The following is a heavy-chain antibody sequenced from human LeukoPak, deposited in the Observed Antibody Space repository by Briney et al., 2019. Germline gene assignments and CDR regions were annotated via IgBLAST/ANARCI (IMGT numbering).Heavy chain of an antibody. CDR1: GFTFSTYA. Sequence: GGSLRLSCAASGFTFSTYAMSWVRQAPGKGLEWVSAISGSAGSTYYADSVKGRFTISRDNSKNMLFLQMSSLRAEDSAVYYCAKDGSSSWQDKYFQHWGQGTLVTVSS. V-gene: IGHV3-23*01. J-gene: IGHJ1*01. CDR3: AKDGSSSWQDKYFQH. D-gene: IGHD6-13*01. CDR2: ISGSAGST.